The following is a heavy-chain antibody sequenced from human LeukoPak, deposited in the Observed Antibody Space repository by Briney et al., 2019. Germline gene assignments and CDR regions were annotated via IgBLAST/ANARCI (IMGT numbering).Heavy chain of an antibody. CDR3: ARHGHCTNGVCYSNYYYYMDV. Sequence: GESLKISCKGSGYSFTSYWIGWVRQMPGKGLEWMGIIYPDDSDTRYSPSFEGQVIISVDKPISTAHPEWSSLKASDTATYYCARHGHCTNGVCYSNYYYYMDVWGKGTTVTVSS. D-gene: IGHD2-8*01. J-gene: IGHJ6*03. V-gene: IGHV5-51*01. CDR1: GYSFTSYW. CDR2: IYPDDSDT.